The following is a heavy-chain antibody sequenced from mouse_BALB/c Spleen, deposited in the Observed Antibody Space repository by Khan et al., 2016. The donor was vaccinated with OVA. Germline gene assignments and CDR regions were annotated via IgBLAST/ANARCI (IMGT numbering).Heavy chain of an antibody. CDR3: STRYGNYFAF. CDR1: GFNIKDTY. J-gene: IGHJ3*01. CDR2: IEPPNDDS. D-gene: IGHD2-1*01. Sequence: EVQLQQSGAELVKPGASVKLSCSVSGFNIKDTYINWMKQRPEQGLEWIGRIEPPNDDSQYGPKFQATATLTADTSSNTAYLQLSRLPSEDSAVYYCSTRYGNYFAFWGQGTLVTVSA. V-gene: IGHV14-3*02.